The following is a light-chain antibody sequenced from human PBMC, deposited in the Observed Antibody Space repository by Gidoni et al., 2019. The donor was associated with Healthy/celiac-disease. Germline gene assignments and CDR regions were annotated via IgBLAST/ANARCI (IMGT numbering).Light chain of an antibody. V-gene: IGKV1-39*01. Sequence: TQSPSSLSASVGDRVTITCRASQSISSYLNWYQQKPGKAPKLLIYAASSLQSGVPSRFSGSGSGTDFTLTISSLQPEDFATYYCQQSYSTPLTFGGGTKVEIK. CDR3: QQSYSTPLT. J-gene: IGKJ4*01. CDR1: QSISSY. CDR2: AAS.